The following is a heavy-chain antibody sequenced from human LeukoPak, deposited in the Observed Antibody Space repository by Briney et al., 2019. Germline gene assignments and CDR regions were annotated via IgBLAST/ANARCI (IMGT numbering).Heavy chain of an antibody. CDR1: GGSISSGGYS. CDR2: IYHSGST. D-gene: IGHD5-18*01. V-gene: IGHV4-30-2*01. CDR3: ARVDTAMTDAFDI. J-gene: IGHJ3*02. Sequence: SQTLSLTCAVSGGSISSGGYSWCWIRQPPGKGLEWIGYIYHSGSTYYNPSLKSRVTISVDRSKNQFSLKLSSVTAADTAVYYCARVDTAMTDAFDIWGQGTMVTVSS.